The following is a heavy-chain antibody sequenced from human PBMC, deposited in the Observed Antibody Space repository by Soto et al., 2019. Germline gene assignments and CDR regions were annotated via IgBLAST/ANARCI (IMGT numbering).Heavy chain of an antibody. CDR1: GDSITDGDYY. CDR2: IYYNGIF. V-gene: IGHV4-30-4*01. D-gene: IGHD5-18*01. J-gene: IGHJ5*02. Sequence: QVSLQESGPGLVKTSQTLSLSCTVSGDSITDGDYYWSWIRQPPGKDLEWIAYIYYNGIFHYKPSLKSRVTISLDPSKNQFSLTMSSVTDADTAVYSCARGIQEGFDPWGQGTLVTVSS. CDR3: ARGIQEGFDP.